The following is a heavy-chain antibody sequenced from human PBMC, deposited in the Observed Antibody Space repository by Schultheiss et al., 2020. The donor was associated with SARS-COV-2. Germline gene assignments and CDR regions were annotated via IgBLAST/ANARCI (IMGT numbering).Heavy chain of an antibody. CDR3: ARGPYGDYGSPFGY. V-gene: IGHV4-30-4*01. D-gene: IGHD4-17*01. CDR2: IYYSGST. CDR1: GGSISSGDYY. Sequence: SETLSLTCTVSGGSISSGDYYWSWIRQPPGKGLEWIGYIYYSGSTYYNPSLKSRVTISVDTSKNQFSLKLSSVTAADTAVYYCARGPYGDYGSPFGYWGQGTLVTVSS. J-gene: IGHJ4*02.